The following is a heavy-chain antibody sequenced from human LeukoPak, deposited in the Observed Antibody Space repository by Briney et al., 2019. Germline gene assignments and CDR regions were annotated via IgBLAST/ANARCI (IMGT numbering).Heavy chain of an antibody. J-gene: IGHJ5*02. V-gene: IGHV4-59*08. Sequence: PSETLSLTCTVSGGSISSYYWSWIRQPPGKGLEWIGYIYYSGSTNYNPSLKSRVTISVDTSKNQFSLKLSSVTAADTAVYYCARREMATNNWFDPWGQGTLVTVSS. CDR3: ARREMATNNWFDP. D-gene: IGHD5-24*01. CDR1: GGSISSYY. CDR2: IYYSGST.